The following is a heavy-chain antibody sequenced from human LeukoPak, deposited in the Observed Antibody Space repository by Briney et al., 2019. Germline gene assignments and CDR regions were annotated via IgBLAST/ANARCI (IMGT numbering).Heavy chain of an antibody. CDR1: GYTFTSYA. J-gene: IGHJ4*02. Sequence: GASVKVSCKASGYTFTSYAMNWVQQAPGQGLEWMGWINTNTGNPTYAQGFTGRFVFSLDTSVSTAYLQISSLKAEDTAVYYCARVMVRGVNHSLVGYWGQGTLVTVSS. CDR2: INTNTGNP. CDR3: ARVMVRGVNHSLVGY. V-gene: IGHV7-4-1*02. D-gene: IGHD3-10*01.